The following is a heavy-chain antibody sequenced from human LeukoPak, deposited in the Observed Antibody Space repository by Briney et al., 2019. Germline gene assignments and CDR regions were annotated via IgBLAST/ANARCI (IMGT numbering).Heavy chain of an antibody. D-gene: IGHD6-19*01. Sequence: SETLSLTCTVSGGSISGYHWSWIRQPPGKGLEWIGYIYYNGGTNYKPSLESRVTMSADTSKNQFSLKPNSVTAADSAVYYCARGFLSVAGTLDHWGQGTLVTVSS. J-gene: IGHJ4*02. CDR3: ARGFLSVAGTLDH. CDR1: GGSISGYH. V-gene: IGHV4-59*01. CDR2: IYYNGGT.